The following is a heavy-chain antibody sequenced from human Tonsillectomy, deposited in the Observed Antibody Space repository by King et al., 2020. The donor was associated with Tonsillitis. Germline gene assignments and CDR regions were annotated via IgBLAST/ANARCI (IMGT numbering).Heavy chain of an antibody. V-gene: IGHV3-21*01. D-gene: IGHD3-22*01. CDR1: GFTFSDYD. Sequence: VQLVESGGDLVKPGGSLRLSCATSGFTFSDYDMNWVRQAPGKGLEWVSSIRSSGRNINYADSVMGRFTISRDNSKKSLHLQMDSLKAEDTAVYYCAKDKGSSYFDTSRGAFDIWGQGTVVTVSS. CDR2: IRSSGRNI. J-gene: IGHJ3*02. CDR3: AKDKGSSYFDTSRGAFDI.